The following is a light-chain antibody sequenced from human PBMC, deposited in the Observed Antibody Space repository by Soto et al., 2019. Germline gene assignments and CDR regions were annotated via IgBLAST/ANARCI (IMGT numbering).Light chain of an antibody. Sequence: QSALTQPASVSGSPGQSITISCTGTSSDVGNYNLVSWYQQYPGKAPKLMIYDGGKRPSGVSNRFSGSKSANTASLTISGLQAEDEADYYCCSFALRSTLIFGGGTKVTVL. CDR2: DGG. CDR3: CSFALRSTLI. V-gene: IGLV2-23*01. J-gene: IGLJ2*01. CDR1: SSDVGNYNL.